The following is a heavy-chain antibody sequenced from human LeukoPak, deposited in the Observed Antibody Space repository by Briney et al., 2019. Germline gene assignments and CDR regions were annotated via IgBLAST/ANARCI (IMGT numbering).Heavy chain of an antibody. D-gene: IGHD3-10*01. CDR3: AKSWNRVSPGYFDY. V-gene: IGHV3-23*01. J-gene: IGHJ4*02. Sequence: GGSLRLSCAASGFTFSSFAMSWVRQAPGKGLEWVSAISGSGGTTYYADSVKGRFTISRDNSKNTLYLQMNSLRAEDTAVYYCAKSWNRVSPGYFDYWGQGTLVTVSS. CDR2: ISGSGGTT. CDR1: GFTFSSFA.